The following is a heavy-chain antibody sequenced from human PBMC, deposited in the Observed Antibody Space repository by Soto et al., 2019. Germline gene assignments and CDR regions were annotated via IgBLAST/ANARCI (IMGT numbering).Heavy chain of an antibody. CDR1: GYTFTNYY. CDR3: ARGDGRGSSGFYYYYGMDV. D-gene: IGHD1-26*01. CDR2: INPSGGIT. J-gene: IGHJ6*02. Sequence: QVQLVQSGAEVKKPGASVKLSCKASGYTFTNYYMHWVRQAPRQGLEWMGIINPSGGITSYAQKSQCRITMTSDTSTSTVYMELSSLRSEDTAVYYCARGDGRGSSGFYYYYGMDVWGHGTTVTVSS. V-gene: IGHV1-46*01.